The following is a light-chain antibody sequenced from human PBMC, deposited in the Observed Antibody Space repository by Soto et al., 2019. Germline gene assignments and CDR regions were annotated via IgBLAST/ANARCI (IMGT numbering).Light chain of an antibody. V-gene: IGKV3-20*01. CDR2: GAS. Sequence: EIVLTQSPASVSLSPGDRATLSCRASQSVNNYVAWYQQKPGQAPRLLIYGASNRATGIPDRFSGSGSGTDFTLTISRLEPEDFAVYYCQQYVTSPWAFGQGTKVDIK. J-gene: IGKJ1*01. CDR3: QQYVTSPWA. CDR1: QSVNNY.